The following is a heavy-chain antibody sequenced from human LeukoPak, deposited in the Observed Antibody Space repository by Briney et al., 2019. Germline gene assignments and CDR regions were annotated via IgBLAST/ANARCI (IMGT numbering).Heavy chain of an antibody. CDR1: GGTFSSYA. D-gene: IGHD5-24*01. CDR2: IIPIFGIA. CDR3: ARGVGDGYNLFDY. J-gene: IGHJ4*02. Sequence: SVKVSCKASGGTFSSYAMSWVRQAPGQGLEWMGRIIPIFGIANYAQKFQGRVTITADKSTSTAYMELSSLRSEDTAVYYCARGVGDGYNLFDYWGQGTLVTVSS. V-gene: IGHV1-69*04.